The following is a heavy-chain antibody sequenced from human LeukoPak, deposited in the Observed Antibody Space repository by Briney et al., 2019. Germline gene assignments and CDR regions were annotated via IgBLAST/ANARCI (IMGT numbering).Heavy chain of an antibody. CDR3: ARDRQRYDFWSGYFTDAFDI. V-gene: IGHV4-59*01. D-gene: IGHD3-3*01. CDR1: GGSISSYY. J-gene: IGHJ3*02. CDR2: IYYSGST. Sequence: SETLSLTCTVSGGSISSYYWSWIRQPPGKGLEWIGYIYYSGSTNYNPSLKSRVTISVDTSKNQFSLKLSSVTAADTAVYYCARDRQRYDFWSGYFTDAFDIWGQGTMVTVSS.